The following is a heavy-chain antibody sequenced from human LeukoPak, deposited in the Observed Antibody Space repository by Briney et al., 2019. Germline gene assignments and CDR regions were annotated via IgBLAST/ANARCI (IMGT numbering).Heavy chain of an antibody. J-gene: IGHJ4*02. CDR2: ISSSGSII. CDR3: ATSRPFNY. D-gene: IGHD2-2*01. V-gene: IGHV3-48*03. CDR1: GFTFSSYE. Sequence: GGSLRLSCAASGFTFSSYEMNWVRQAPGKGLEWVSYISSSGSIIYYADSVKGRITISRDNAKNSLYLQMNSLRAEDTAVYYCATSRPFNYWGQGTLVTVSS.